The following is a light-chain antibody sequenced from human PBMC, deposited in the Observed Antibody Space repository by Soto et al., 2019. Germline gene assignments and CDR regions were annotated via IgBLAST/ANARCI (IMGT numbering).Light chain of an antibody. Sequence: DIVMTQSPLSLPVTPGEPASISCRSSQSLLHSNGYNYLDWYLQKPGQSPHLLIYLGSNRASGVPERFSGSGSGTDFTVNISRVEAEDVGVYYCMQALQTPISFGQGTRLEIK. J-gene: IGKJ5*01. CDR2: LGS. CDR3: MQALQTPIS. CDR1: QSLLHSNGYNY. V-gene: IGKV2-28*01.